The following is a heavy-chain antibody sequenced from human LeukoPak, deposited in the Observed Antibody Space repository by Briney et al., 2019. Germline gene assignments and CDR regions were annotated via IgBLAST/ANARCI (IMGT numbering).Heavy chain of an antibody. CDR1: GFTFSSYA. V-gene: IGHV3-64D*09. J-gene: IGHJ6*02. CDR2: ISSNGGST. CDR3: VKGRRSPYYYYGMDV. Sequence: PGGSLRLSCSASGFTFSSYAMHWVRQAPGKGLEYVSAISSNGGSTYYADSVKGRSTISRDNSKNTLYLQMSSLRAEDTAVYYCVKGRRSPYYYYGMDVWGQGTTVTVSS.